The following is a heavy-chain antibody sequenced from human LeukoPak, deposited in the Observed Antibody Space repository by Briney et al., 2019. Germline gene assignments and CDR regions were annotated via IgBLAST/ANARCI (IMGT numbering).Heavy chain of an antibody. Sequence: PGGSLRLSCAASGFTFDDYAMHWVRQAPGKGLEWVSGISWNSGSIGYADSVKGRFTISRDNAKNSLYLQMNSLRAEDTALYYCAKDDGLIDYYFDYWGQGTLVTVSS. CDR3: AKDDGLIDYYFDY. D-gene: IGHD3-16*01. J-gene: IGHJ4*02. CDR1: GFTFDDYA. CDR2: ISWNSGSI. V-gene: IGHV3-9*01.